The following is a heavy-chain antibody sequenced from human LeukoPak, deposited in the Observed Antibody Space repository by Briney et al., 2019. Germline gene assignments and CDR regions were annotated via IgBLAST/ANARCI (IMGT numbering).Heavy chain of an antibody. CDR2: ISSSSSYI. J-gene: IGHJ4*02. CDR1: GFTLSSYS. V-gene: IGHV3-21*01. CDR3: ARGSGYFDY. D-gene: IGHD3-3*01. Sequence: PGGSLRLSCAASGFTLSSYSMNWVRQAPGKGLEWVSSISSSSSYIYCADSVKGRFTISRDNAKNSLYLQMDSLRAEDTAVYYCARGSGYFDYWGQGTLVTVSS.